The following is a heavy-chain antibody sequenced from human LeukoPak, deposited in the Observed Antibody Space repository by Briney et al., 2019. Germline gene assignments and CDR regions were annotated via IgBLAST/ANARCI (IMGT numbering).Heavy chain of an antibody. CDR3: ARAGRHCSGGSCPAGY. CDR2: ISSSSGYI. Sequence: PGGSLRLSCAASGFTFDDYSMNWVRRAPGKGLEWVSFISSSSGYIFYADSMKGRFTISRDNAKNSLYLQMNSLRAEDTAVYYCARAGRHCSGGSCPAGYWGQGTLVTVSS. D-gene: IGHD2-15*01. J-gene: IGHJ4*02. CDR1: GFTFDDYS. V-gene: IGHV3-21*01.